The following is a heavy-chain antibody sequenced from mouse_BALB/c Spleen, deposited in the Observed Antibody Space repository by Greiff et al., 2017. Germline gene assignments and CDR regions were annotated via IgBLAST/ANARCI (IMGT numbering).Heavy chain of an antibody. J-gene: IGHJ2*01. CDR3: ARDFNGCYPY. V-gene: IGHV5-6-3*01. CDR1: GFTFSSYG. Sequence: EVQLQQSGGGLVQPGGSLKLTCAASGFTFSSYGMSWVRQTPDKRLELVATINSNGGSTYYPASVKGRFTISRDTAKNTLYLQMSSLKSEDTAMYYCARDFNGCYPYWGQGTTLTVSS. CDR2: INSNGGST. D-gene: IGHD2-3*01.